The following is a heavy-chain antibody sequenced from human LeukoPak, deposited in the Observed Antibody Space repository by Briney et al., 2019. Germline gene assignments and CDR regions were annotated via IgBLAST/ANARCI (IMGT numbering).Heavy chain of an antibody. D-gene: IGHD5-12*01. CDR3: AGARGYSGYNAPPYYYGMDV. V-gene: IGHV1-18*01. J-gene: IGHJ6*02. CDR1: GYTFTSYG. CDR2: ISAYNGNT. Sequence: GASVKVSCKASGYTFTSYGISWLRQAPGQGLEWMGWISAYNGNTNYAQKLQGRVTMTTDTSTSTAYMELRSLRSDDTAVYYCAGARGYSGYNAPPYYYGMDVWGQGTTVTVSS.